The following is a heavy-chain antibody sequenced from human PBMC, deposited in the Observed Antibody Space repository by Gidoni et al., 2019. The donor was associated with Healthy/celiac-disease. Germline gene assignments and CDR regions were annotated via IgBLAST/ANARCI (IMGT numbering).Heavy chain of an antibody. CDR1: GFTFDDYA. CDR2: ISWNSGSI. CDR3: AKDTTYYYYYYMDV. Sequence: EVQLVASGGGLVQPGRSLRLSCAASGFTFDDYAMHLVRQAPGKGLEWVSGISWNSGSIGYADSVKGRFTISRDNAKNSLYLQMNSLRAEDTALYYCAKDTTYYYYYYMDVWGKGTTVTVSS. D-gene: IGHD4-17*01. V-gene: IGHV3-9*01. J-gene: IGHJ6*03.